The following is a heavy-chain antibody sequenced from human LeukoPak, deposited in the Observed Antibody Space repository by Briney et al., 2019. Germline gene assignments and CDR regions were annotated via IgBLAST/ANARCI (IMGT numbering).Heavy chain of an antibody. CDR2: IYPGDSDT. J-gene: IGHJ4*02. CDR3: ARGARIAARPYYFDY. Sequence: LGESLKISCKGSGYSFTSYWIGWVRQMPGKGLEWMGIIYPGDSDTRYSPSFQGQVTISADKSISTAYLQWSSLKASDTAMYYCARGARIAARPYYFDYWGQGTLVTVSS. D-gene: IGHD6-6*01. CDR1: GYSFTSYW. V-gene: IGHV5-51*01.